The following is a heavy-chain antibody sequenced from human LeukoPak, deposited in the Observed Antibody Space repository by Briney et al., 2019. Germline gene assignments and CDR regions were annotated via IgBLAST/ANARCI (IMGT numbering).Heavy chain of an antibody. J-gene: IGHJ4*02. CDR2: IRSKANSCAT. V-gene: IGHV3-73*01. CDR3: TRSITGITAHFDY. D-gene: IGHD1-7*01. Sequence: GGSLRPSCAASGFTFSGSTMHWVRQASGKGLEWVGRIRSKANSCATAYAASVEGRFTISRDDSKNTAYLQMNSLKTEDTAMYYCTRSITGITAHFDYWGQGTLVTVSS. CDR1: GFTFSGST.